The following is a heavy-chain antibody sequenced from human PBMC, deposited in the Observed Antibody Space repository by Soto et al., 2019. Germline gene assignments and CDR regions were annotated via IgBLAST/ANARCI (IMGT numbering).Heavy chain of an antibody. D-gene: IGHD1-26*01. V-gene: IGHV3-74*01. CDR3: ARGYGSYYYYGMDV. Sequence: PVGSLRLSCAASGFTFSSYWMHWVRQAPGKGLVWVSRINSDGSSTSYADSVKGRFTIPRDNAKNTLYLQMNSLRAEDTAVYYCARGYGSYYYYGMDVWGQGTTVTVSS. J-gene: IGHJ6*02. CDR1: GFTFSSYW. CDR2: INSDGSST.